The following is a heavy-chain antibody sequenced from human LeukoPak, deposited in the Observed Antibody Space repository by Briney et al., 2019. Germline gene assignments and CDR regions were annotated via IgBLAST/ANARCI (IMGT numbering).Heavy chain of an antibody. V-gene: IGHV3-23*01. CDR1: GFTFSSYA. CDR3: AKDRRLRVTQWDAFDY. D-gene: IGHD1-26*01. CDR2: ISGSGGST. J-gene: IGHJ4*02. Sequence: GGSLRLSCAASGFTFSSYAMSWVRQAPGKGLEWVSGISGSGGSTYYADSVKGRFTISRDDSKNTLHLQVNSLRAEDTAVYYCAKDRRLRVTQWDAFDYWGQGTLVTVSS.